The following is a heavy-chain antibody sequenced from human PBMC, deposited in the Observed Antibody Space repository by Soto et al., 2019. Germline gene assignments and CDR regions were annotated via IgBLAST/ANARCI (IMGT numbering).Heavy chain of an antibody. CDR3: ARFRGYCAAGNCAIDY. CDR1: GYAITSGHY. D-gene: IGHD2-15*01. Sequence: AETLSLTCAVSGYAITSGHYWGWIRQPPGKGLEWIGNIFHDERTNYNPSLKSRVIILLDTSKNHLSLKLTSVTAADTAVYYCARFRGYCAAGNCAIDYWGQGTLVTVSS. J-gene: IGHJ4*02. CDR2: IFHDERT. V-gene: IGHV4-38-2*01.